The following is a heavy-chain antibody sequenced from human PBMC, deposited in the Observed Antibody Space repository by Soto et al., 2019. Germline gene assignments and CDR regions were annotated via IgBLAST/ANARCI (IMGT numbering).Heavy chain of an antibody. V-gene: IGHV1-69*06. D-gene: IGHD3-10*01. CDR2: IIPIFGTA. CDR3: ARRGIHFYAERGHASDY. Sequence: QVQLVQSGAEVKKPGSSVNVSCKSSGDTFDIYGFNWVRQAPGQGLEWLGTIIPIFGTAGYAQNFKGRASITADKSTSTAYAELAGLTTEDSAIYYCARRGIHFYAERGHASDYWAQGTLTTVAS. J-gene: IGHJ4*02. CDR1: GDTFDIYG.